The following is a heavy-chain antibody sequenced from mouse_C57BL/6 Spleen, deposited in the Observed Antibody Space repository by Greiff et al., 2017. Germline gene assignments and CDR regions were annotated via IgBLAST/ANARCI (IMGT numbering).Heavy chain of an antibody. CDR1: GFTFSDYG. CDR2: ISSGSSTT. V-gene: IGHV5-17*01. D-gene: IGHD4-1*01. Sequence: EVKLVESGGGLVKPGGSLKLSCAASGFTFSDYGMHWVRQAPETGLEWVAYISSGSSTTYYADTVKGRFTISRDNAKNTLYLQMTSLRSEDTAMYYCARPPPNLDSMDYWGQGTSVTVSS. J-gene: IGHJ4*01. CDR3: ARPPPNLDSMDY.